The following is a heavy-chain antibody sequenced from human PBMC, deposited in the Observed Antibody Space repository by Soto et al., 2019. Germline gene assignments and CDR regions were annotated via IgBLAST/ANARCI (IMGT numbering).Heavy chain of an antibody. D-gene: IGHD4-17*01. J-gene: IGHJ5*02. CDR2: ISYDGSNK. V-gene: IGHV3-30*18. CDR3: AKASTVTPWFDP. CDR1: GFTFSSYG. Sequence: GGSLRLSCAASGFTFSSYGMHWVRQAPGKGLEWVAVISYDGSNKYYADSVKGRFTIPRDNSKNTLYLQMNSLRAEDTAVYYCAKASTVTPWFDPWGQGTLVTVSS.